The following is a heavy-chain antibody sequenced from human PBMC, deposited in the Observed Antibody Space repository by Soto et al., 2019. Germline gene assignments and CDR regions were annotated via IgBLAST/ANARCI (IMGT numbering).Heavy chain of an antibody. D-gene: IGHD2-2*01. CDR3: ARDYHYAFDF. V-gene: IGHV3-48*01. CDR1: GFTFSAYS. Sequence: EVQLVESGGGLVQPGGSLRLSCAASGFTFSAYSMNWVRQAQGKGLEWISYIRTSPTTIHYADSVKGRFTISRDNAKNSLYLQMNSLRAEDTAIYYCARDYHYAFDFWGQGTLVTVSS. CDR2: IRTSPTTI. J-gene: IGHJ4*02.